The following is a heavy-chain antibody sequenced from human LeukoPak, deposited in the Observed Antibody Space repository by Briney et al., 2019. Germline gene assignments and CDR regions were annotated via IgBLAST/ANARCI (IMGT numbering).Heavy chain of an antibody. CDR3: ARAKIRRDGYNYFDY. CDR2: IIPIFGTA. Sequence: ASVKVSCKASGGTFSSYAISCVRQAPGQGLEWMGGIIPIFGTANYAQKFQGRVTITADESTSTAYMELSSLRSEDTAVYYCARAKIRRDGYNYFDYWGQGTLVTVSS. CDR1: GGTFSSYA. J-gene: IGHJ4*02. V-gene: IGHV1-69*13. D-gene: IGHD5-24*01.